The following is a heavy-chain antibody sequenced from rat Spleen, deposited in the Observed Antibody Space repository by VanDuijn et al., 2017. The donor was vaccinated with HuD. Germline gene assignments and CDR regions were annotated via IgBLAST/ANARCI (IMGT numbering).Heavy chain of an antibody. V-gene: IGHV5-31*01. D-gene: IGHD1-6*01. CDR1: GFTFNNYW. CDR3: TSYSDYATSPFAY. Sequence: QPGGSLKLSCVASGFTFNNYWMTWIRQAPGKGLEWVASITNASGRTYYPDSVMGRFTISRDDGESTLSLEMNSLRSEDTATYFCTSYSDYATSPFAYWGRGTLVTVSS. CDR2: ITNASGRT. J-gene: IGHJ3*01.